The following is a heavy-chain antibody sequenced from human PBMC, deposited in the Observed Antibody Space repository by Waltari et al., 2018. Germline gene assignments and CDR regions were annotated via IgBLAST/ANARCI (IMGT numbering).Heavy chain of an antibody. CDR3: ARVFRDLEVAATLNIPSFFDY. D-gene: IGHD2-15*01. CDR1: GFTFSSYA. Sequence: QVQLVESGGGVVQPGRSLRLSCSASGFTFSSYAMPLVRQAPGKGLGGVAVISYDGSNKYYADSVKGRFTISRDNSKNTLYLQMNSLRAEDTAVYYCARVFRDLEVAATLNIPSFFDYWGQGTLVTVSS. CDR2: ISYDGSNK. V-gene: IGHV3-30*16. J-gene: IGHJ4*02.